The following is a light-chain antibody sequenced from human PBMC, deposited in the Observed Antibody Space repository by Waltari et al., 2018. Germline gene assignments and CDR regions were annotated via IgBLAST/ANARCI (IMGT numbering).Light chain of an antibody. V-gene: IGLV2-14*02. CDR3: SSYRSSTTPIPV. Sequence: QSALTQPASVSGSPGQSITISCTGTSSDVGRYDLVSWYQQHPGKAPKLMIYDVTKRPSGVSSRLSASKSGHTASLTISGLQSEDEADYFCSSYRSSTTPIPVFGGGTKLTVL. J-gene: IGLJ2*01. CDR2: DVT. CDR1: SSDVGRYDL.